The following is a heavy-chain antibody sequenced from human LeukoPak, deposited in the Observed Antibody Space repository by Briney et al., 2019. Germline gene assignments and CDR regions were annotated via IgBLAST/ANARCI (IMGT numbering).Heavy chain of an antibody. V-gene: IGHV4-34*01. J-gene: IGHJ4*02. CDR2: INHSGST. D-gene: IGHD3-22*01. CDR1: GGSFSGYY. Sequence: SETLSLTCAVYGGSFSGYYWSWIRQPPGKGLEWIGEINHSGSTNYNPSLKSRVTISVDTSQNQFSLKLSSVTAADTAVYYCARGRRYYDSSGYSATDLDYWGQGTLVTVSS. CDR3: ARGRRYYDSSGYSATDLDY.